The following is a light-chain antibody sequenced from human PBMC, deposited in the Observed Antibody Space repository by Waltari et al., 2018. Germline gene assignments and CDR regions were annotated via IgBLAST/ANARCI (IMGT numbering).Light chain of an antibody. CDR2: AAS. V-gene: IGKV1-39*01. J-gene: IGKJ1*01. CDR1: QSIKTY. Sequence: DIQLTQSPSSLSASVGDRVTITCRASQSIKTYLNWYQQEPGKAPKLLIYAASSLQSWVPSRFSGSGSGTDFTLTISSLQPEDFATYYCQQSYLTPPWTFGQGTKVEIK. CDR3: QQSYLTPPWT.